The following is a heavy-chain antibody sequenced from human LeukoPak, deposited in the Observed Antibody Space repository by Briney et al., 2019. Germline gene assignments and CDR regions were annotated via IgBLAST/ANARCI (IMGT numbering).Heavy chain of an antibody. D-gene: IGHD3-22*01. V-gene: IGHV4-34*01. J-gene: IGHJ4*02. CDR1: GESFSGYY. CDR3: ARGLDSSGYYYDY. CDR2: INHSGST. Sequence: SETLSLTCAVYGESFSGYYWSWVRQPPGKGLEWIGEINHSGSTNYNPSLKSRVTISVDTSKNQFSLKLSSVTAADTAVYYCARGLDSSGYYYDYWGQGTLVTVSS.